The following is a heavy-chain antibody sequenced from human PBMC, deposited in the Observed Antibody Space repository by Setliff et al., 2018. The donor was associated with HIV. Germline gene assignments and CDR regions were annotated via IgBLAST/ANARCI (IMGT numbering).Heavy chain of an antibody. CDR2: VYYTGKT. D-gene: IGHD4-4*01. CDR1: GGSLISGGYY. Sequence: PSETLSLTCSVSGGSLISGGYYWSWIRQHPGKGLEWIGYVYYTGKTYYNPSLESRISMSVDTSKNQFFLKLTSVTAADTAIYYCARDLTSNSNCFEPWGQGTQVTVSS. V-gene: IGHV4-31*03. CDR3: ARDLTSNSNCFEP. J-gene: IGHJ5*02.